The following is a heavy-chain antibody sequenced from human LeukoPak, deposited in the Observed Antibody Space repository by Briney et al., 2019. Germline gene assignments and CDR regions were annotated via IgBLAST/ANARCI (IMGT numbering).Heavy chain of an antibody. CDR2: ISGSGGST. Sequence: PGGSLRLSCAASGFTFTIYAMSWVRQSPGKGLEWVSAISGSGGSTYYADSVKGRFTISRDNSKNTLYLQMNSLRAEDTAVYYCAKPSERYSSSSPFDYWGQGTLVTVSS. D-gene: IGHD6-13*01. CDR3: AKPSERYSSSSPFDY. J-gene: IGHJ4*02. CDR1: GFTFTIYA. V-gene: IGHV3-23*01.